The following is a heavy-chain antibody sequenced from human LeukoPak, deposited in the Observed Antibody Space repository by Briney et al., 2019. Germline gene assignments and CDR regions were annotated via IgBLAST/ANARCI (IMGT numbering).Heavy chain of an antibody. Sequence: SETLSLTCTVSGGSISSYYWSWIRQPPGKGLEWIGYIYYSGSTNYNPSLKSRVTISVDTSKNQFSLKLSSVTAADTAVYYCARLLGEYYYDSSGYYYYFDYWGQGTLVTVSS. D-gene: IGHD3-22*01. CDR2: IYYSGST. V-gene: IGHV4-59*08. CDR1: GGSISSYY. CDR3: ARLLGEYYYDSSGYYYYFDY. J-gene: IGHJ4*02.